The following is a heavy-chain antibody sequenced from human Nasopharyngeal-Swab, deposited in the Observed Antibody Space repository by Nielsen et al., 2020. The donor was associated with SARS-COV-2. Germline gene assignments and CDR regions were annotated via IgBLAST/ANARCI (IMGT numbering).Heavy chain of an antibody. CDR3: AREPDYGDYFDY. CDR1: GGTFSSYA. CDR2: IIPILGIA. D-gene: IGHD4-17*01. J-gene: IGHJ4*02. Sequence: SVKVSCKASGGTFSSYAISWVRQAPGQGLEWMGRIIPILGIANYAQKFQGRVTITADKSTSTAYMELSSLRSEDTAVYYCAREPDYGDYFDYWGQGTLVTVSS. V-gene: IGHV1-69*04.